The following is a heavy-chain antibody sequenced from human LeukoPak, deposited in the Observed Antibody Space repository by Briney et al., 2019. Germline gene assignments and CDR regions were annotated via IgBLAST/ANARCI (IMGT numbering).Heavy chain of an antibody. D-gene: IGHD3-22*01. CDR2: INPSGGTT. CDR1: GYTFTNYY. CDR3: ARVNYHDSSGYFSSPSFDY. Sequence: GASVKVSCKASGYTFTNYYIHWVRQAPGQGLEWKGIINPSGGTTNYAQRFQGRVTMTRETSTSTVYMELSSLRSEDTALYYCARVNYHDSSGYFSSPSFDYWGQGTLVTVSS. J-gene: IGHJ4*02. V-gene: IGHV1-46*01.